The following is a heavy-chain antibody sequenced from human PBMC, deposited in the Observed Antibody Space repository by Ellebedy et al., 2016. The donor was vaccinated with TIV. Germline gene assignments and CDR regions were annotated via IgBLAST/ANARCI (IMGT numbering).Heavy chain of an antibody. CDR1: GGSISSYY. D-gene: IGHD1-26*01. CDR3: ARGSGAFDP. Sequence: MPSETLSLTCTVSGGSISSYYWSWIRQPPGKGLEWIGFIHHSGNTYYNPSLKSRVTISVDRSKNEISLRVTSVTAADTAVYYCARGSGAFDPWGQGTQVTVSS. CDR2: IHHSGNT. J-gene: IGHJ5*02. V-gene: IGHV4-4*09.